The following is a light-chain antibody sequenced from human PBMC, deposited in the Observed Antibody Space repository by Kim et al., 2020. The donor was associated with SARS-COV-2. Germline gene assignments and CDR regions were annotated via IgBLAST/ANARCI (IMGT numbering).Light chain of an antibody. CDR3: SSFTTISTAL. CDR2: DVG. CDR1: SSDVGNYDY. J-gene: IGLJ2*01. Sequence: QSALTQPASVSGSPGQSITISCTGTSSDVGNYDYVSWYQQHPGKAPKLMIFDVGNRPSGVSNRFSGSKSGNTASLTISGLQADDEADYYCSSFTTISTALFGGGTQLTVL. V-gene: IGLV2-14*03.